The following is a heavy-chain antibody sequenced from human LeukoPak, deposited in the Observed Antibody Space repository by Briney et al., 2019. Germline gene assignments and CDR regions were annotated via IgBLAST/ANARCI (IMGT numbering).Heavy chain of an antibody. V-gene: IGHV4-59*01. Sequence: SETLSLTCAVSGGSISSYYWSWIRQPPGKGLEWIGYIYYSGSTNYNPSLKSRVTISVDTSKNQFSLKLSSVTAADTAVYYCARVSGYDWESFYDYWGQGTLVTVSS. J-gene: IGHJ4*02. CDR3: ARVSGYDWESFYDY. CDR1: GGSISSYY. CDR2: IYYSGST. D-gene: IGHD5-12*01.